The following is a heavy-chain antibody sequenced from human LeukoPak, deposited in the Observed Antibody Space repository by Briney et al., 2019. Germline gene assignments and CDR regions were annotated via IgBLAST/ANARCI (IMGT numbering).Heavy chain of an antibody. J-gene: IGHJ4*02. Sequence: GSLRLSCAASRFTFSSYSMNWVRQPPGKGLEWIGEINHSGSTNYNPSLKSRVTILVDTSKNQFSLKLSSVTAADTAVYYCARIFRGYSYGYDYWGQGTLVTVSS. V-gene: IGHV4-34*01. CDR3: ARIFRGYSYGYDY. CDR2: INHSGST. D-gene: IGHD5-18*01. CDR1: RFTFSSYS.